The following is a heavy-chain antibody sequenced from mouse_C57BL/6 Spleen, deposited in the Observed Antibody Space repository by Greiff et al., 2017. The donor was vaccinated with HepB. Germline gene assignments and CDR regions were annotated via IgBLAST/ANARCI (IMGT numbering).Heavy chain of an antibody. CDR1: GYSITSGYY. D-gene: IGHD3-2*02. CDR3: ENLDSSGIPSFAY. CDR2: ISYDGSN. V-gene: IGHV3-6*01. J-gene: IGHJ3*01. Sequence: EVQLQQSGPGLVKPSQSLSLTCSVTGYSITSGYYWNWIRQFPGNILEWMGYISYDGSNNYNPSLKNRISITRDTSENPFFLKLKYVTTEDTATSYCENLDSSGIPSFAYWGQGTLVTVSA.